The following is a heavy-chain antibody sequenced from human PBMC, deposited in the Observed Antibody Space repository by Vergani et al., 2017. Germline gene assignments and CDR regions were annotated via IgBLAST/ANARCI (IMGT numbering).Heavy chain of an antibody. Sequence: EVQLVESGGGLVKPGGSLRLSCAASGFTFSSYSMNWVRQAPGKGLEWVSSISSSSSYIYYADAVKGRFTISRDNAKTSLYLKMNSLIAEDTAVYDCARDPLGYSYGKYYFDYWGQGTLVTVSS. CDR3: ARDPLGYSYGKYYFDY. J-gene: IGHJ4*02. D-gene: IGHD5-18*01. CDR1: GFTFSSYS. CDR2: ISSSSSYI. V-gene: IGHV3-21*01.